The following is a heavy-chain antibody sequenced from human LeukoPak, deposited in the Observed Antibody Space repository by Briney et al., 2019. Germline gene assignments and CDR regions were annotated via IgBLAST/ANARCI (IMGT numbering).Heavy chain of an antibody. D-gene: IGHD5-12*01. CDR1: GFTISTSG. V-gene: IGHV3-33*01. CDR3: AREHSGHDYLPYFDY. Sequence: RPPRLFHAVSGFTISTSGFHWVYQAPAQGLERVDVVGYDGSNKYYADSVKVRFTISRYNSKNTLYLPMNSLSADDTAVYYCAREHSGHDYLPYFDYWGQGTLVTVSS. CDR2: VGYDGSNK. J-gene: IGHJ4*02.